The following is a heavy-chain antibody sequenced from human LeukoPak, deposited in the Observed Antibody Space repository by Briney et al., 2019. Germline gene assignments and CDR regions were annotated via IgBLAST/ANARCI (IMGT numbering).Heavy chain of an antibody. J-gene: IGHJ4*02. D-gene: IGHD6-19*01. CDR1: GYTFTGYY. CDR3: ARGLVGSGWLN. CDR2: INPNSGGT. V-gene: IGHV1-2*02. Sequence: ASVKVSCKASGYTFTGYYMHWVRQAPGQGLEWMGWINPNSGGTNYAQKFQGRVTMTRNTSISTAYMELSSLRSEDTAVYYCARGLVGSGWLNWGQGTLVTVSS.